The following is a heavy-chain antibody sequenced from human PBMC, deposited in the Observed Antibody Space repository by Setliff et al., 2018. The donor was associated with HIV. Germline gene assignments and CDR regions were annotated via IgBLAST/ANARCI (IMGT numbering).Heavy chain of an antibody. CDR1: GYIFSGYY. CDR2: INYNNGDT. CDR3: ALANIVSTARWNH. D-gene: IGHD2-15*01. J-gene: IGHJ5*02. Sequence: ASVKVSCKTSGYIFSGYYLHWLGRAPGQGLEWMGWINYNNGDTKSAEKFQGRVTMTRDTSISTVYMDLNRLTSDDTAVYYCALANIVSTARWNHWGRGTLVTVSS. V-gene: IGHV1-2*02.